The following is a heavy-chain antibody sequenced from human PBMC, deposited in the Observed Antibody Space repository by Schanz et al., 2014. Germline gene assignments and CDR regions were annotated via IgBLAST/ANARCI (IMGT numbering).Heavy chain of an antibody. CDR2: MYYSGST. CDR3: ARGVLGSGYRQQYYFDH. Sequence: QVQLQESGPGLVKPSETLSLTCTVSGGSISSYYWSWIRQPPGKGLEWIGYMYYSGSTNYNPSLKSRVTISVDKSKNQLSLKVNSVTPADTAVYYCARGVLGSGYRQQYYFDHWGQGTLVTVSS. D-gene: IGHD3-3*01. J-gene: IGHJ4*02. CDR1: GGSISSYY. V-gene: IGHV4-59*12.